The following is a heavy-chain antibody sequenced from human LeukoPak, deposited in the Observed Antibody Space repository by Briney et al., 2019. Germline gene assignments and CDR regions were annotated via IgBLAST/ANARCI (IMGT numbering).Heavy chain of an antibody. CDR1: GFTFSSYW. Sequence: PGGSLRLSCAASGFTFSSYWMSWVRQAPGKGLEWVANIKQDGSEKYYVDSVKGRFTISRDNDKNSLYLQMNSLRAEDTAVYYCARESCSGGSCYSGLVVFAIGGQGTMVTVSS. CDR2: IKQDGSEK. V-gene: IGHV3-7*01. CDR3: ARESCSGGSCYSGLVVFAI. J-gene: IGHJ3*02. D-gene: IGHD2-15*01.